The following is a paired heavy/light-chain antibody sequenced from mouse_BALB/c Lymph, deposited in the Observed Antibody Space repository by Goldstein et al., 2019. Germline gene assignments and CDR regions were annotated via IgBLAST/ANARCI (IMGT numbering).Heavy chain of an antibody. CDR3: ARKDSSGPPFDY. CDR1: GYSITSDYA. J-gene: IGHJ2*01. CDR2: ISYSGST. D-gene: IGHD3-2*01. V-gene: IGHV3-2*02. Sequence: DVQLQESGPGLVKPSQSLSLTCTVTGYSITSDYAWNWIRQFPGNKLEWMGYISYSGSTSYNPSLKSRISITRDTSKNQFFLQLNSVTTEDTATYYCARKDSSGPPFDYWGQGTTLTVSS.
Light chain of an antibody. CDR1: QSLANSYGNTY. CDR2: GIS. V-gene: IGKV1-88*01. CDR3: LQGTHQPWT. Sequence: DVVVTQTPLSLPVSFGDQVSISCRSSQSLANSYGNTYLSWYLHKPGQSPQLLIYGISNRFSGVPDRFSGSGSGTDFTLKISTIKPEDLGMYYCLQGTHQPWTFGGGTKLEIK. J-gene: IGKJ1*01.